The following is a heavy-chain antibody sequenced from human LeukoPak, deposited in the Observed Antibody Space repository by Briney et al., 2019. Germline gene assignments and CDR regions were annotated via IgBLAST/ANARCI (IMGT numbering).Heavy chain of an antibody. Sequence: ASVKVSCKASGYTFTGYYMHWVRQAPGQGLEWMGWISAYNGNTNYAQKLQGRVTMTTDTSTSTAYMELRSLRSDDTAVYYCARDSAMIVVDLDYWGQGTLVTVSS. J-gene: IGHJ4*02. CDR2: ISAYNGNT. D-gene: IGHD3-22*01. V-gene: IGHV1-18*04. CDR3: ARDSAMIVVDLDY. CDR1: GYTFTGYY.